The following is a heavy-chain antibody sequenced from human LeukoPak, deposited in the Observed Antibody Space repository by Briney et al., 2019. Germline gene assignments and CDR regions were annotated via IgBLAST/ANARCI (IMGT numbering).Heavy chain of an antibody. D-gene: IGHD3-3*01. V-gene: IGHV4-39*07. CDR3: ARDGTFGFWSGGDYYYYYMDV. Sequence: SETLSLTCTVSGGSISSSSYYWGCIRQPPGKGLEWIGSIYYSGSTYYNPSLKSRVTISVDTSKNQFSLKLSSVTAADTAVYYCARDGTFGFWSGGDYYYYYMDVWGKGTTVTVSS. J-gene: IGHJ6*03. CDR2: IYYSGST. CDR1: GGSISSSSYY.